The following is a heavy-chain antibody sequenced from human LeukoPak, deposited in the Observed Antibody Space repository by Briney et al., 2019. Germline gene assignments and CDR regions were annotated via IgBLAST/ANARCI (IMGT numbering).Heavy chain of an antibody. CDR3: ARDSSVGIAASSSTPPLGY. CDR1: GGTFSSYA. Sequence: ASVKVSCKASGGTFSSYAISWVRQAPGQGLEWMGRIIPILGIANYAQKFQGRVTITADKSTSTAYMELSSLRSEDTAVYYCARDSSVGIAASSSTPPLGYWGQGTLVTVSS. D-gene: IGHD6-13*01. V-gene: IGHV1-69*04. J-gene: IGHJ4*02. CDR2: IIPILGIA.